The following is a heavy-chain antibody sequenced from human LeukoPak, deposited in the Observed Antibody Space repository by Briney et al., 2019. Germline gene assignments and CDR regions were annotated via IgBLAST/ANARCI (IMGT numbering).Heavy chain of an antibody. D-gene: IGHD3-3*01. CDR1: GYTFTSYG. V-gene: IGHV1-18*01. CDR2: ISAYNGNT. J-gene: IGHJ5*02. Sequence: GASVKVSCKASGYTFTSYGISWVRQAPGQGLEWMGWISAYNGNTNYAQKLQGRVTMTTDTSTSTAYMELRSLRSDDTAVYYCATTRSQYYDFWSGYSTDNWFDPWGQGTLVTVSS. CDR3: ATTRSQYYDFWSGYSTDNWFDP.